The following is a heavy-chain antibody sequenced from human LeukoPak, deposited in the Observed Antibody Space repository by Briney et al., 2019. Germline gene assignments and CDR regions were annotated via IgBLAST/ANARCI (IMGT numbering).Heavy chain of an antibody. CDR2: IGGDGGST. CDR3: AKGSAVGRPYYFDS. Sequence: GGSLRLSCAASGFIFSRYAMSWVRQAPGKGLAWVSAIGGDGGSTYSADSVKGRFTISRDDSKNTLYLRMNTLTAEDTAVCYCAKGSAVGRPYYFDSWGQGTLVTVSS. V-gene: IGHV3-23*01. D-gene: IGHD6-6*01. J-gene: IGHJ4*02. CDR1: GFIFSRYA.